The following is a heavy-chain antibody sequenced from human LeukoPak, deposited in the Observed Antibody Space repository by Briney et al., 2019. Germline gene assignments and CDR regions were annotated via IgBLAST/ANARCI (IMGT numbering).Heavy chain of an antibody. D-gene: IGHD3-9*01. V-gene: IGHV4-59*08. CDR1: GGSISSYY. CDR2: IYYSGST. J-gene: IGHJ4*02. Sequence: SETLSLTCTVSGGSISSYYWSWIRQPPGKGLEWIGYIYYSGSTNCNPSLKSRVTISVDTSKNQFSLKLNSVTAADTAVYYCARHRRQHYDILTGYYDYWGQGTLVTVSS. CDR3: ARHRRQHYDILTGYYDY.